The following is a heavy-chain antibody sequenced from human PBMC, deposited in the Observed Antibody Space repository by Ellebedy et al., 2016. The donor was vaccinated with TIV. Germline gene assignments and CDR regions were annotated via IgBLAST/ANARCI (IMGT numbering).Heavy chain of an antibody. D-gene: IGHD6-19*01. CDR3: ARGPRGSGWYGDY. CDR1: GGSFSGYY. V-gene: IGHV4-59*01. Sequence: SETLSLTCAVYGGSFSGYYWSWIRQPPGKGLEWIGYIYYSGSTSYNPSLKSRVTISVDTSKNQFSLKLSSVTAADTAVYYCARGPRGSGWYGDYWGQGTLVTVSS. CDR2: IYYSGST. J-gene: IGHJ4*02.